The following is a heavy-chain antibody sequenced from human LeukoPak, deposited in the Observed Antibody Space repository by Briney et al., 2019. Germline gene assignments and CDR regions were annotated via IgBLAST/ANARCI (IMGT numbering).Heavy chain of an antibody. CDR2: INSDGSST. D-gene: IGHD5-18*01. Sequence: GGSLRLSCAASGFTFSSYWMHWVRQAPGKGLVWVSRINSDGSSTSYADSVKGRFTISRDNAKNTLYLQMNSLRAEDTAVYYCAREYSYGPRGFDYWGQGTLVTVSS. J-gene: IGHJ4*02. CDR3: AREYSYGPRGFDY. V-gene: IGHV3-74*01. CDR1: GFTFSSYW.